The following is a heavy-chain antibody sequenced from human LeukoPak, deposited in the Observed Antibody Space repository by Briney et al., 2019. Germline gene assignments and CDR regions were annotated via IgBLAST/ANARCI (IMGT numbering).Heavy chain of an antibody. CDR2: IYYSGST. D-gene: IGHD1-7*01. J-gene: IGHJ5*02. CDR1: GGSISSSSYY. V-gene: IGHV4-39*01. CDR3: ARHTPRPGTTGWFDP. Sequence: SGTLSLTCTVSGGSISSSSYYWGWIRQPPGKGLEWIGSIYYSGSTYYNPSLKSRVTISVDTSKNQFSLKLSSVTAADTAVYYCARHTPRPGTTGWFDPWGQGTLVTVSS.